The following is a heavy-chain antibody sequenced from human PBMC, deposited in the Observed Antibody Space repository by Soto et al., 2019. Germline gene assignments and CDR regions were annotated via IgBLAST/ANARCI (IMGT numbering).Heavy chain of an antibody. Sequence: EVQLVESGGDLVQPGGSLRLSCAASGFTFSSYLMHWVRQTPVKGLVWVSRITGDGSNTIYDDSVKGRFTISRDNAKNTLYLQMTNLRDEDTAVYFCTRYPTFDSWGQGTLVTVSS. J-gene: IGHJ4*02. CDR2: ITGDGSNT. CDR3: TRYPTFDS. V-gene: IGHV3-74*01. CDR1: GFTFSSYL.